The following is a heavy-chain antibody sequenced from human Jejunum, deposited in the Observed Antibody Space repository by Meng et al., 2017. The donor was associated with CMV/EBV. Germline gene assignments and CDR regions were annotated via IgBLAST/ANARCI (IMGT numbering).Heavy chain of an antibody. CDR2: IYHSGRT. D-gene: IGHD4-17*01. CDR1: GGAIRNDQW. Sequence: VPLQESGPGLVKPSGTLSLTCDVSGGAIRNDQWGSWVRQAAGKGLEMSGEIYHSGRTNYNPSDKSRVSMSVDKSHQHFSLRLSSVTAAATAEYCCTTLYGDSISWGQGTLVTVSS. CDR3: TTLYGDSIS. V-gene: IGHV4-4*01. J-gene: IGHJ4*02.